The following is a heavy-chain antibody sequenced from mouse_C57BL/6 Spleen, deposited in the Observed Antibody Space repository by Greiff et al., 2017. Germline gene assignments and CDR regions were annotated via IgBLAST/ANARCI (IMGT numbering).Heavy chain of an antibody. Sequence: VQLQQPGAELVKPGASVKLSCKASGYTFTSYWMHWVKQRPGQGLEWIGMIHPNSGSTNYNEKFKSKATLTVDKSSSTAYMQLSSLTSEDSAVYYCEGRTYYGNSLYAMDYWGQGTSVTVSS. D-gene: IGHD2-10*01. CDR1: GYTFTSYW. V-gene: IGHV1-64*01. J-gene: IGHJ4*01. CDR2: IHPNSGST. CDR3: EGRTYYGNSLYAMDY.